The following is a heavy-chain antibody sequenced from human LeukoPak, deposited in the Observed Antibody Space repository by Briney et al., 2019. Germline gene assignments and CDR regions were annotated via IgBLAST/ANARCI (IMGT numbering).Heavy chain of an antibody. CDR1: GFTVSSNY. D-gene: IGHD6-13*01. CDR3: AKDPAAAGTAEYFQH. Sequence: GGSLRLSCAASGFTVSSNYMNWVRQAPGKGLEWVSLIYSGGSTHYADSVKGRFTISRDNSKNTLYLQMNSLRAEDTAVYYCAKDPAAAGTAEYFQHWGQGTLVTVSS. V-gene: IGHV3-53*01. J-gene: IGHJ1*01. CDR2: IYSGGST.